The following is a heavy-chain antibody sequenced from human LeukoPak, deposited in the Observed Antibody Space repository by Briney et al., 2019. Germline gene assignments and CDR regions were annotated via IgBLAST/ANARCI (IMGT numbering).Heavy chain of an antibody. CDR1: GFTFSSYE. CDR3: AKEHITMGALDI. D-gene: IGHD3-10*01. Sequence: GGSLRLSCAASGFTFSSYEMNWVRQAPGKGLEWVSYISTSGSTKYYADSVKGRFTISRDNAKNSLYLQMNSLRAEDTAVYYCAKEHITMGALDIWGQGTMVTVSS. J-gene: IGHJ3*02. V-gene: IGHV3-48*03. CDR2: ISTSGSTK.